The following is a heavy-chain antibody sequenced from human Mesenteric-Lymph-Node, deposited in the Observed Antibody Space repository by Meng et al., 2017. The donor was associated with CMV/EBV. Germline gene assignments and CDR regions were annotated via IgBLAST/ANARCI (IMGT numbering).Heavy chain of an antibody. CDR3: AKRTRIVVAGAHDY. V-gene: IGHV3-23*01. CDR2: ISGSGGST. J-gene: IGHJ4*02. CDR1: GFTFSSYE. Sequence: GESLKISCAASGFTFSSYEMNWVRQAPGKGLEWVSAISGSGGSTFYADSVKGRFTISRDNSKNTLYLQMNSLRAEDTAVYYCAKRTRIVVAGAHDYWGQGSLVTVSS. D-gene: IGHD6-19*01.